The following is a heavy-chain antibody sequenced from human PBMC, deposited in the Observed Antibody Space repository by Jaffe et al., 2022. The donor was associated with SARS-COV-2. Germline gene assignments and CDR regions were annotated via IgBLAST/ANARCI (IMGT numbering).Heavy chain of an antibody. CDR1: GFTFIIYG. CDR3: ATLTSDFDY. D-gene: IGHD4-17*01. CDR2: MSSDGSNK. J-gene: IGHJ4*02. Sequence: QVQLVESGGGVVQPGKSLRLSCAASGFTFIIYGTHWVRQAPGKGLEWVAVMSSDGSNKYYADSVKGRFTISRDNSKNTLYLQMNSLRAEDTAVYYCATLTSDFDYWGQGTLVTVSS. V-gene: IGHV3-30*03.